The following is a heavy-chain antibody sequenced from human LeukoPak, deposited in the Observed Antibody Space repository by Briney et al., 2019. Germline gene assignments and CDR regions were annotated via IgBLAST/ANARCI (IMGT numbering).Heavy chain of an antibody. V-gene: IGHV3-23*01. CDR3: AKLTMIVPQGGFDY. D-gene: IGHD3-22*01. J-gene: IGHJ4*02. Sequence: PGGSLRLSCAASGFTFSTYGMSWVRQAPGKGLEWVSGISASGGSTNYADSVKGRFTISRDNSKHTLYLQMNSLRAEDTAVYYCAKLTMIVPQGGFDYWGQGTLVTVSS. CDR1: GFTFSTYG. CDR2: ISASGGST.